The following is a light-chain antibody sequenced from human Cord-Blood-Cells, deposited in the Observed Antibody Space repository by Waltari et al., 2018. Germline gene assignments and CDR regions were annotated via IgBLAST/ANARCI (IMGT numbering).Light chain of an antibody. V-gene: IGKV1-39*01. CDR3: QQIYSTPYT. CDR1: QSISSY. Sequence: DIQMTQSPSALSASVGDRVTITCRASQSISSYLNWYQQKPGKAPKLLIYAASSLQSGVPSRFSGSGSGTDFTLTISSLLPEDFATYYCQQIYSTPYTFGQGTKLEIK. CDR2: AAS. J-gene: IGKJ2*01.